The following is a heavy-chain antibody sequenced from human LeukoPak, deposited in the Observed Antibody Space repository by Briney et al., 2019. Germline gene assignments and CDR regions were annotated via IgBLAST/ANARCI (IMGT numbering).Heavy chain of an antibody. CDR1: GYTFTSYG. J-gene: IGHJ4*02. Sequence: ASVKVSCKPSGYTFTSYGISWVRQAPGQGLEWMGWISAYNGNTNYAQKLQGRVTMTTDTSTSTAYMELRSLRSDDTAVYYCARVVHRSYYYDSSGYPAPMDFDYWGQGTLVTVSS. V-gene: IGHV1-18*01. CDR2: ISAYNGNT. CDR3: ARVVHRSYYYDSSGYPAPMDFDY. D-gene: IGHD3-22*01.